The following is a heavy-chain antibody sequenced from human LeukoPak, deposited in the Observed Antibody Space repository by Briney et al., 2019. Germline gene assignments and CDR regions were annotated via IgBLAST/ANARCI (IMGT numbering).Heavy chain of an antibody. Sequence: SETLSLTCAVSGGSISSSNWWSWVRQPPGKGLEWIGEIHHSGNTNYSPSLKSRVTISVDKSKNQFSLKLSSVTAADTAVYYCARDYTGGRAAPGTSFDYWGQGTLVTVSS. CDR1: GGSISSSNW. D-gene: IGHD6-13*01. CDR3: ARDYTGGRAAPGTSFDY. V-gene: IGHV4-4*02. CDR2: IHHSGNT. J-gene: IGHJ4*02.